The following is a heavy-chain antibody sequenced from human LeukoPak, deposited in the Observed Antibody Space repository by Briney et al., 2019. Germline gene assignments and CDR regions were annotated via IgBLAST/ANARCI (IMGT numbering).Heavy chain of an antibody. D-gene: IGHD3-22*01. J-gene: IGHJ4*02. CDR3: AKDTMTYGYGTGHYYPFDS. Sequence: GGSLRLSCAASGFTFSNYAMSWVRQAPGKGLEWVSAISGRGHSAFYADSVNGRFTISRDNSKKMVYLQMNSLGVDDRAVYYCAKDTMTYGYGTGHYYPFDSWGQGTLVTVSS. CDR1: GFTFSNYA. CDR2: ISGRGHSA. V-gene: IGHV3-23*01.